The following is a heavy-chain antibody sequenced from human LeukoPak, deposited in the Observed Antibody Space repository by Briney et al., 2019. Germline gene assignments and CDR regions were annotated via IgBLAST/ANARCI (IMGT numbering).Heavy chain of an antibody. CDR3: ARSTYFDY. Sequence: PGGSLRLSCAASGFTFSSYSMNWVRQAPGKGLEWVSYISSSSSTIYHADSVKGRFTISRDNAKNSLYLQMNSLRAEDTAVYYCARSTYFDYWGQGTLVTVSS. V-gene: IGHV3-48*01. CDR2: ISSSSSTI. CDR1: GFTFSSYS. J-gene: IGHJ4*02.